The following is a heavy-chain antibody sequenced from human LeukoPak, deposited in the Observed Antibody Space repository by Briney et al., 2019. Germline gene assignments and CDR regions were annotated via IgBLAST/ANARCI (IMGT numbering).Heavy chain of an antibody. CDR3: ASARGYCSSTSCYARYSGSYFDY. D-gene: IGHD2-2*01. CDR1: GNTFNRHY. CDR2: IIPIFGTA. Sequence: SVKVSCKASGNTFNRHYVHWVRQAPGQGLEWMGGIIPIFGTANYAQKFQGRVTITADESTSTAYMELSSLRSEDTAVYYCASARGYCSSTSCYARYSGSYFDYWGQGTLVTVSS. V-gene: IGHV1-69*13. J-gene: IGHJ4*02.